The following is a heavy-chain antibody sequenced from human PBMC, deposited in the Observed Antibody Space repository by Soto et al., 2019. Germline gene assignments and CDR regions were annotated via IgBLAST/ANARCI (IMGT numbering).Heavy chain of an antibody. Sequence: PGGSLRLSCAASGFTFSSYGMHWVRQAPGKGLEWVAVIWYDGSNKYYADSVKGRFTISRDNSKNTLYLQMNSLRAEDTAVYYCARGRLAGQLGSFFDYWGQGTLVTVSS. J-gene: IGHJ4*02. CDR3: ARGRLAGQLGSFFDY. CDR1: GFTFSSYG. V-gene: IGHV3-33*01. CDR2: IWYDGSNK. D-gene: IGHD6-13*01.